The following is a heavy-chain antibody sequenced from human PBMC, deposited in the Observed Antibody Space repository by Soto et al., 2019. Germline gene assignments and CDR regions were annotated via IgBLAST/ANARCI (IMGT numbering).Heavy chain of an antibody. D-gene: IGHD3-9*01. Sequence: SETLSLTCTVSGGSISSYYWSWIRQPPGKGLEWIGYIYYSGSTNYNPSLKSRVTISVDTSKNQFSLKLSSVTAADTAVYYCARLDRDYGGYWGQGTLVTVSS. J-gene: IGHJ4*02. CDR3: ARLDRDYGGY. CDR1: GGSISSYY. CDR2: IYYSGST. V-gene: IGHV4-59*08.